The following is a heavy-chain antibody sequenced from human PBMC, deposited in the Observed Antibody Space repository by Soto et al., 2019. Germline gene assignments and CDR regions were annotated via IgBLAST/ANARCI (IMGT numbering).Heavy chain of an antibody. Sequence: GGSLRLSCAASGFTFSSYSLNWVRQAPGKGLEWVSYITSSGTTADYAAPLKGRFTISRDDSRDTLFLQMNSLKTEDTAVYYCTTDTVCDYWGQGALVTVSS. CDR3: TTDTVCDY. V-gene: IGHV3-15*05. CDR2: ITSSGTTA. CDR1: GFTFSSYS. J-gene: IGHJ4*02. D-gene: IGHD3-16*01.